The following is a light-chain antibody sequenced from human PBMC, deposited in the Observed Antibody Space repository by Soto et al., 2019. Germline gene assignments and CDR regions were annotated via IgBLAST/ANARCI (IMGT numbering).Light chain of an antibody. J-gene: IGKJ1*01. V-gene: IGKV3-20*01. Sequence: EIVLTQSPGTLSLSPGERATLSCRASHTISSSYLAWYQQKPGQAPRLLTFGAPSRATGIPDRFSASGSGTDFTLTISRLEPEDFATYYCQQYNSYSRTFGQGTKVDIK. CDR3: QQYNSYSRT. CDR1: HTISSSY. CDR2: GAP.